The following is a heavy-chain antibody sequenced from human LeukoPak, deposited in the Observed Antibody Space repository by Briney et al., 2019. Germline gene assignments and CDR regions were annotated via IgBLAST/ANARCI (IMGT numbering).Heavy chain of an antibody. D-gene: IGHD3-22*01. V-gene: IGHV3-23*01. CDR2: ISGSGGST. CDR3: AKDRRSYYDSSGYN. J-gene: IGHJ4*02. CDR1: GFTFSSYA. Sequence: GGSLRLSCAASGFTFSSYAMSWVRQAPGKGLEWVSAISGSGGSTYYADSVKGRFTISRDNSKNTLYLQMSSLRAEDTAVYYCAKDRRSYYDSSGYNWGQGTLVTVSS.